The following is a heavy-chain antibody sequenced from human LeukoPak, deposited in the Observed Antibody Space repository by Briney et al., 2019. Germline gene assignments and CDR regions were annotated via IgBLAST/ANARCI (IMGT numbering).Heavy chain of an antibody. J-gene: IGHJ4*02. CDR3: ARDSRHFDWQTVDY. CDR2: ISAYNGNT. CDR1: GYTFTSYG. Sequence: ASVKVSCKASGYTFTSYGISWVRQAPGQGLEWMGWISAYNGNTNYAQKLQGRVTMTTDTSTSTAYMELRSLRSDDTAVYYCARDSRHFDWQTVDYWGQGTLVTVSS. V-gene: IGHV1-18*01. D-gene: IGHD3-9*01.